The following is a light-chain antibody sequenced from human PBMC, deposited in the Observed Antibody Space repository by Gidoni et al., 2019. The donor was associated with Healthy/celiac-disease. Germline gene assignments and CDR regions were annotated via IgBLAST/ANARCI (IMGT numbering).Light chain of an antibody. CDR1: QDISNY. V-gene: IGKV1-33*01. CDR3: QQYDNRPLT. J-gene: IGKJ4*01. CDR2: DAS. Sequence: DIQMTQSPSSLSASVGDRVTITCQASQDISNYLNWYQQKPGKAHKLLIYDASNLETGVPSRFSGRGSGTDFTFTISSLQPEDIATYYWQQYDNRPLTFGGGTKVEIK.